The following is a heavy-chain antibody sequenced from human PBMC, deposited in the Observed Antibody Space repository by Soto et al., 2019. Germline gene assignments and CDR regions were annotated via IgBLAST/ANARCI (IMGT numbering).Heavy chain of an antibody. J-gene: IGHJ5*02. CDR3: ARVVSPYYDVLTGYWFDP. CDR2: IKSFNGDT. D-gene: IGHD3-9*01. V-gene: IGHV1-2*02. CDR1: GYTFTGYY. Sequence: QVQLVQSGAEVKEPGASVKVSCKASGYTFTGYYMHWARQAPGQGLEWMGWIKSFNGDTNYAQKFQGRVTLTRDTSISTAYMELSRLKSDDTAVYYCARVVSPYYDVLTGYWFDPWGQGTLVTVSS.